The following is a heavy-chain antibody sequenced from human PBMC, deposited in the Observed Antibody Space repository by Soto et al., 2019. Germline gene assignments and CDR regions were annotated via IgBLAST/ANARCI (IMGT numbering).Heavy chain of an antibody. CDR1: GFTFRSFT. Sequence: GGSLRLSCAASGFTFRSFTMNWVRQAPGKGLEWVSTISSNSAYIYYTDALRGRFTISRDNARNSLHLQMNSLRAEDTAVYYCTRDASRDSSARGWFDPWGPGTLVTVSS. CDR2: ISSNSAYI. J-gene: IGHJ5*02. CDR3: TRDASRDSSARGWFDP. V-gene: IGHV3-21*01. D-gene: IGHD6-13*01.